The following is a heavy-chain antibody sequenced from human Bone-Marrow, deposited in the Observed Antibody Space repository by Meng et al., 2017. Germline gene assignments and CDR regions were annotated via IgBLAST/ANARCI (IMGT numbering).Heavy chain of an antibody. CDR1: GSTLTLYY. V-gene: IGHV1-2*06. J-gene: IGHJ4*02. CDR3: ARVVIRGYEVLGY. Sequence: QGQLVPAGAGVKKPGASGNVSCKGSGSTLTLYYLHWVRQAPGQGLEWMGRINPNSGGTNYAQKFQGRVTMTKDTSISTAYMELSRLRSDDTAVYFCARVVIRGYEVLGYWGQGTLVTVSS. D-gene: IGHD3-10*01. CDR2: INPNSGGT.